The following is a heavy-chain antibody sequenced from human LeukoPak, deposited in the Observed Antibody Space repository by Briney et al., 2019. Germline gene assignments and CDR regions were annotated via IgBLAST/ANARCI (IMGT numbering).Heavy chain of an antibody. CDR1: GDSVSSNSAA. CDR3: ARDGYSSSWSAAGAFDI. CDR2: TYYRSKWYN. Sequence: SQTLSLTCAISGDSVSSNSAAWNWIRQSPSRGLEWLGRTYYRSKWYNDYAVFVKSRITINPDTSKNQFSLQLNSVTPEDTAVYYCARDGYSSSWSAAGAFDIWGQGTMVTVSS. J-gene: IGHJ3*02. V-gene: IGHV6-1*01. D-gene: IGHD6-13*01.